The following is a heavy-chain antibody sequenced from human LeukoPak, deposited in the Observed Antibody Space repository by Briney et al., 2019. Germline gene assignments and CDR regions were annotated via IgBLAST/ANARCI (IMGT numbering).Heavy chain of an antibody. J-gene: IGHJ4*02. D-gene: IGHD5-12*01. CDR1: GFTFGDYA. CDR2: IRSKAYGGTT. Sequence: GSLRLSCTASGFTFGDYAMSWVRQAPGKGLEWVGFIRSKAYGGTTEYAASVKGRFTISRDDSKSIAYLQMNSLKTEDTAVYYCTRAKGGGGYDYIDYWGQGTLVTVSS. CDR3: TRAKGGGGYDYIDY. V-gene: IGHV3-49*04.